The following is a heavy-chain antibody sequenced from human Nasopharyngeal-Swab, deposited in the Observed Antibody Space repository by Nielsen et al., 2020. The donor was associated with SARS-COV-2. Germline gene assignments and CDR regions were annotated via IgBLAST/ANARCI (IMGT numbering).Heavy chain of an antibody. V-gene: IGHV1-3*01. CDR2: INADKGDT. Sequence: ASVKVSCKASGFTFNGYAIHWVLQAPGQSLEWMGCINADKGDTLYSQTFQDRITITRDTSASVAYMVLSSLRSEDTATYYCARDPWGYKWYFDYWGQGTLVTVSS. D-gene: IGHD5-18*01. J-gene: IGHJ4*02. CDR1: GFTFNGYA. CDR3: ARDPWGYKWYFDY.